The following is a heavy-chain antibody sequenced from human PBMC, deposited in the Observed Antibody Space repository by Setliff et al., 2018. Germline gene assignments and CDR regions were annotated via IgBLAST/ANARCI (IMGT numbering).Heavy chain of an antibody. D-gene: IGHD3-10*01. CDR1: GGSIMNYF. Sequence: PSETLSLTCTVSGGSIMNYFWSWIRQPPGKGLEWIGRIYVTESTKYNPSLKSRVTLSIDTSKNQFSLKLSSVTAADAALYYCAASRAYTGAVEGWFLPKTFDFWGQGSPVTVSS. J-gene: IGHJ4*02. V-gene: IGHV4-4*07. CDR2: IYVTEST. CDR3: AASRAYTGAVEGWFLPKTFDF.